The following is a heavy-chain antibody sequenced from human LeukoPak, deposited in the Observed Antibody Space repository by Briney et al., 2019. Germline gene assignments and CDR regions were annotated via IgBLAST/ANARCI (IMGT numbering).Heavy chain of an antibody. CDR3: ARTGWGNYYDSSGYHFYFDY. CDR2: ISSSSSYI. V-gene: IGHV3-21*01. Sequence: GGSLRLSCAASGFTFSSYAMSWVRQAPGKGLEWVSSISSSSSYIYYADSVKGRFTISRDNAKNSLYLQMNSLRAEDTAVYYCARTGWGNYYDSSGYHFYFDYWGQGTLVTVSS. J-gene: IGHJ4*02. D-gene: IGHD3-22*01. CDR1: GFTFSSYA.